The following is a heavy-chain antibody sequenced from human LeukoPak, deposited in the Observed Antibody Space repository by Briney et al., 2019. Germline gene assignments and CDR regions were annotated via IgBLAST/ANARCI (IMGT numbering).Heavy chain of an antibody. CDR2: IHYTGRT. Sequence: SETLSLTCTISRGSISTYYWSWIRQTPGTTLEWIGNIHYTGRTRYNPSLESRVTMSLDTPKNEFSLRLTSMAAADSAVYYCARGRPDPQNSDYWDYWGQGILVTVSS. CDR1: RGSISTYY. D-gene: IGHD3-22*01. CDR3: ARGRPDPQNSDYWDY. J-gene: IGHJ4*02. V-gene: IGHV4-59*13.